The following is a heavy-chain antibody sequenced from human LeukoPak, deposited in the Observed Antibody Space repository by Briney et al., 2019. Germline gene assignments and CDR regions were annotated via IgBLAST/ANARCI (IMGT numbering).Heavy chain of an antibody. D-gene: IGHD1-26*01. CDR3: ARMTGAFPWELVDY. Sequence: GASVKVSCKASGYTFTSYGISWVRQAPGQGLEWMGWISAYNGNTNYAQKLQGRVTMTTDTSTSTVYMELRSLRSDDTAVYYCARMTGAFPWELVDYWGQGTLVTVSS. CDR2: ISAYNGNT. V-gene: IGHV1-18*01. J-gene: IGHJ4*02. CDR1: GYTFTSYG.